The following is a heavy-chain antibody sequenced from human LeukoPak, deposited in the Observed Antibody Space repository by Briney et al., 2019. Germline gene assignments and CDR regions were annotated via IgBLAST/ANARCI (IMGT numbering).Heavy chain of an antibody. CDR3: ARGYCSSTSCYDAFDI. D-gene: IGHD2-2*01. CDR1: GGSISSYY. CDR2: IYYSGST. V-gene: IGHV4-59*01. Sequence: SETLSLTCTVSGGSISSYYWSWIRQPPGKGLEWIGYIYYSGSTNYNPSLKSRVTISVDTSKNQFSLKLSSVTAADTAVYYCARGYCSSTSCYDAFDIWGQGTMVTVSS. J-gene: IGHJ3*02.